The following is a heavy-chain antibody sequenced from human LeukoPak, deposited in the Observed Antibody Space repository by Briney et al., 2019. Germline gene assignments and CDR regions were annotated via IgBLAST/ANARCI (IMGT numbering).Heavy chain of an antibody. Sequence: PSETLSLTCPVSGGSISRSSSYWGWIRQRPGKGLECIGTFHYSGIIYYNPALQSRVTISVDTSKNQFSLKLSSVTAADTAVYYWATLRNGTGGPSIDDAFDVWGQGTMVTVSS. CDR1: GGSISRSSSY. J-gene: IGHJ3*01. V-gene: IGHV4-39*01. D-gene: IGHD3-10*01. CDR2: FHYSGII. CDR3: ATLRNGTGGPSIDDAFDV.